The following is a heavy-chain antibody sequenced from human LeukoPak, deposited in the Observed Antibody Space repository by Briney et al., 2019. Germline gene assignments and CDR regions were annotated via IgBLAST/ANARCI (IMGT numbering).Heavy chain of an antibody. CDR2: ISSSGWYI. Sequence: GGSLTLACAASGFTVSRYTMKWVRQAAGKGLEWVSSISSSGWYIYYGESVKGRCTLSRDNARNSLYLQVNGLRAEDTAVYECASVVLRSGSLDYWGQGHLVTLTT. CDR3: ASVVLRSGSLDY. J-gene: IGHJ4*02. V-gene: IGHV3-21*01. D-gene: IGHD3-10*01. CDR1: GFTVSRYT.